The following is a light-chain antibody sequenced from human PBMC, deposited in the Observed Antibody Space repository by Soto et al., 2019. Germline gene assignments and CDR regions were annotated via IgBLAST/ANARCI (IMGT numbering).Light chain of an antibody. CDR3: QQSHGIPYT. CDR2: AAS. J-gene: IGKJ2*01. V-gene: IGKV1-39*01. Sequence: DIQMTQSPSSLSASVGDRVTITCRASQTISTYLNWYQQKPGKAPKLLIYAASTLQSGVPSRFIGSGSGKDFTLTINSLQPEDFATYYCQQSHGIPYTLGQGTKLEIK. CDR1: QTISTY.